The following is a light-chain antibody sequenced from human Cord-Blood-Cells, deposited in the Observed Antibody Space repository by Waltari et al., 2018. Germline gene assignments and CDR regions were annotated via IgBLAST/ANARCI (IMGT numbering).Light chain of an antibody. CDR2: DVS. CDR1: SSDVGGSNY. CDR3: SSYTSSSTLYV. V-gene: IGLV2-14*01. Sequence: QSALTQPASVSGSPGQSITISCTGTSSDVGGSNYVFWYQQHPGKAPKLMIYDVSNRPSGVSNRFSGSKSGNTASLTISGLQAEDEADYYCSSYTSSSTLYVFGTGTKVTVL. J-gene: IGLJ1*01.